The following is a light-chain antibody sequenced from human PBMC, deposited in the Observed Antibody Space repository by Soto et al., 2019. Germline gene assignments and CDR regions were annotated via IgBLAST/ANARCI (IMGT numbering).Light chain of an antibody. Sequence: EIVLTQSPGFLSLSPGERATLSCRASQSVDSSFFAWYQQKPGQAPRLLIYGASKRATGIPDRFSGSGSGTDFTLTISRLEPEDXXVXXXQQXXSSVTFGQGTKVEIK. J-gene: IGKJ1*01. V-gene: IGKV3-20*01. CDR2: GAS. CDR3: QQXXSSVT. CDR1: QSVDSSF.